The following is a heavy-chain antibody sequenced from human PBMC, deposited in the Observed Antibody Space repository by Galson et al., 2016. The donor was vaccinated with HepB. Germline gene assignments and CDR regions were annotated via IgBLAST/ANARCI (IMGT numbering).Heavy chain of an antibody. V-gene: IGHV4-34*01. D-gene: IGHD6-19*01. J-gene: IGHJ4*02. CDR3: ARGRRYWVRVRGVKEPTPVAGNYFDS. CDR1: GGSFSGYY. Sequence: SETLSLTCAVYGGSFSGYYWSWIRQTPAKGLEWIGEINHSGGTDYNPSLKSRLTISVDTSKNQVSLNVSSVTAADTALYYCARGRRYWVRVRGVKEPTPVAGNYFDSWGQGTQVTVSS. CDR2: INHSGGT.